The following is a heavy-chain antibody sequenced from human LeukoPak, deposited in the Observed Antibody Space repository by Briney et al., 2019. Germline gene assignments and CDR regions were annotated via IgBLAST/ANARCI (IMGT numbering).Heavy chain of an antibody. J-gene: IGHJ5*02. CDR1: GFPFSSFA. V-gene: IGHV3-23*01. CDR3: TKDPNGNYVGAFDP. Sequence: GSLSLSCAASGFPFSSFAMTWVRQAPGKWLEWVSSITANHGATYNIDSVKGRFTISRDNSQNTMYLQMNSLRAEDTAVYYCTKDPNGNYVGAFDPWGQGTLVTVSS. D-gene: IGHD4-17*01. CDR2: ITANHGAT.